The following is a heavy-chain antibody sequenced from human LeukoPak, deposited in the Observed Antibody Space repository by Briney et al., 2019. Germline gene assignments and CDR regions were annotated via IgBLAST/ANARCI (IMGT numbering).Heavy chain of an antibody. CDR2: IDYSGTT. CDR3: ARDDLRSDWFDP. CDR1: GGSISSRSYS. V-gene: IGHV4-39*07. Sequence: SETLSLTCSVSGGSISSRSYSWGWIRQPPGKGLEWIGNIDYSGTTYYTPSLKSRITISVDTSENKFSLRLSSVTAADTAVYYCARDDLRSDWFDPWGQGTLVLVSS. J-gene: IGHJ5*02.